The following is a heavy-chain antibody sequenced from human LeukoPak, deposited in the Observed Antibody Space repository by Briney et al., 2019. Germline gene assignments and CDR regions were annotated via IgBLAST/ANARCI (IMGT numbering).Heavy chain of an antibody. CDR3: ARAPSEIGGYYPEYFRH. CDR1: GFTFCNYW. J-gene: IGHJ1*01. CDR2: IKSDGRT. D-gene: IGHD3-22*01. Sequence: GGSLRLSCAASGFTFCNYWMHWVRHAPGKGLVWVSRIKSDGRTNYADSVKGRFTISRDNAKNTVSLQMNSLRAEDTGVYYCARAPSEIGGYYPEYFRHWGQGTLVTVSS. V-gene: IGHV3-74*01.